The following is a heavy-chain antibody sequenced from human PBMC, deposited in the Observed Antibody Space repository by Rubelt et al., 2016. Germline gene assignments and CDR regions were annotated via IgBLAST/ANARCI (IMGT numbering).Heavy chain of an antibody. V-gene: IGHV1-69*09. J-gene: IGHJ4*02. CDR2: IIPILGIA. CDR1: GGTFSSYA. Sequence: QVQLVQSGAEVKKPGSSVKVSCKASGGTFSSYAISWVRQAPGQGLEWMGRIIPILGIATYARKFTWRVTITADKSTSTAYMELSSLRSEDTAVYYCARGWEDGSGLDYWGQGTLVTVSS. D-gene: IGHD6-19*01. CDR3: ARGWEDGSGLDY.